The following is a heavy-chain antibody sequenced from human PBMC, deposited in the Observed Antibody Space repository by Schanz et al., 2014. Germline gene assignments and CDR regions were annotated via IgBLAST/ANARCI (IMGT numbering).Heavy chain of an antibody. CDR1: GFTFSTYA. Sequence: VQLVESGGGLVKPGGSLRLSCAASGFTFSTYAMSWVRQAPGKGLEWVSAISGSGGSTYYAGSVKGRFSISRDNSKNTLYLQMNSLRADDTAVYFCARAHGNNWYGKGLDYWGQGTQVTVSS. V-gene: IGHV3-23*04. J-gene: IGHJ4*02. CDR3: ARAHGNNWYGKGLDY. D-gene: IGHD1-1*01. CDR2: ISGSGGST.